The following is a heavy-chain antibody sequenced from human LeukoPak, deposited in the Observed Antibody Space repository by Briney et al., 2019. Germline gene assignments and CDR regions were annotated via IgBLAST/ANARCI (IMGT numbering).Heavy chain of an antibody. CDR1: GYTFTSYG. V-gene: IGHV1-18*01. CDR3: ARDHRAVPAAKAALGY. J-gene: IGHJ4*02. D-gene: IGHD2-2*01. CDR2: ISAYNGNT. Sequence: ASVKVPCKASGYTFTSYGISWVRQAPGQRLEWMGWISAYNGNTNYAQKLQGRVTMTTDTSTSTAYMELRSLRSDDTAVYYCARDHRAVPAAKAALGYWGQGTLVTVSS.